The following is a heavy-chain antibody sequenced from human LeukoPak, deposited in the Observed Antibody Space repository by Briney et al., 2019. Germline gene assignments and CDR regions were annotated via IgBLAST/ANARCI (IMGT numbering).Heavy chain of an antibody. J-gene: IGHJ3*02. D-gene: IGHD6-6*01. Sequence: GGSLRLSCAASGFTFSSYSMNWVRQAPGKGLEWVSSISSGSTYMYYADSVKGRFTVSRDNAQNSMYLQMNSLRAEDTAVYYCGRVGGRSKAAKGDAFDIWGQGTMVVVSS. CDR3: GRVGGRSKAAKGDAFDI. V-gene: IGHV3-21*01. CDR2: ISSGSTYM. CDR1: GFTFSSYS.